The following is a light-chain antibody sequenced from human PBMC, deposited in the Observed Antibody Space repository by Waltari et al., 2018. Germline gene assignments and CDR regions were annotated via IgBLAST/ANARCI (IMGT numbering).Light chain of an antibody. CDR1: GSGGS. CDR3: SSDAVSNNFYD. V-gene: IGLV2-8*01. CDR2: EVS. J-gene: IGLJ1*01. Sequence: QSALTQPPSASGSPGPSVTIFCTGTGSGGSASWYQQHPGKAPKLMIYEVSKRPSGVPDRFSGSKSGNTASLTVSGLQAEDEGDYYCSSDAVSNNFYDFGSGTKVTVL.